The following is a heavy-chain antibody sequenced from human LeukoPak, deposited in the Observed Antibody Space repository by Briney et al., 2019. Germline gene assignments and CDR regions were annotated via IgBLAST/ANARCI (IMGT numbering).Heavy chain of an antibody. D-gene: IGHD2-21*02. J-gene: IGHJ4*02. CDR1: GFTFSSYP. Sequence: GGTLRLSCATSGFTFSSYPMSWVRQAPGRGLEWVSVISGNSGATYYADSVKGRFTISRDNAKNTVYLQMNSLRAEDTAIYYCAKGADVLYSGGASYLFDYWGQGTLVTVSS. CDR3: AKGADVLYSGGASYLFDY. CDR2: ISGNSGAT. V-gene: IGHV3-23*01.